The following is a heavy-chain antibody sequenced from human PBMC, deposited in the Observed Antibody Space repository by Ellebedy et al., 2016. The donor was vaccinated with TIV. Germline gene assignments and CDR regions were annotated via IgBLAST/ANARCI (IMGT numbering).Heavy chain of an antibody. Sequence: GESLKISCAASGFTFSSYAMHWVRQAPGKGLEWVAVISYDGSNKYYADSVKGRFTISRDNSKNTLYLQMSSLRAEDTAVYYCVKATRGYSGYADAFDIWGQGTMVTVSS. D-gene: IGHD5-12*01. V-gene: IGHV3-30*15. J-gene: IGHJ3*02. CDR1: GFTFSSYA. CDR3: VKATRGYSGYADAFDI. CDR2: ISYDGSNK.